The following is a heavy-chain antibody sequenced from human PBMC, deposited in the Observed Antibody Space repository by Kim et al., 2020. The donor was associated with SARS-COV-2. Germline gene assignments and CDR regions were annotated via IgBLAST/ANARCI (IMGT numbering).Heavy chain of an antibody. J-gene: IGHJ5*02. CDR3: AKARSLYNWFDP. CDR1: GFTFDDYA. CDR2: ISWNSGSI. V-gene: IGHV3-9*01. Sequence: GGSLRLSCAASGFTFDDYAMHWVRQAPGKGLEWVSGISWNSGSIGYADSVKGRFTISRDNAKNSLYLQMNSLRAEDTALYYCAKARSLYNWFDPWGQGTL.